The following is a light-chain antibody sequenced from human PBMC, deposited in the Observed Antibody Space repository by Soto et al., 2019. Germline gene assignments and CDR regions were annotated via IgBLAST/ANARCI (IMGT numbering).Light chain of an antibody. Sequence: DIQMTQSPSSVSASVGDRVTITCRASQGVSSWLAWYQQKPGRAPKLLIYGASTLQSGVPSRFSGSGSGTDFSLTITTLQPEDSATYYCQQPDTFPLTFGGGTKVDIK. J-gene: IGKJ4*01. V-gene: IGKV1-12*01. CDR1: QGVSSW. CDR3: QQPDTFPLT. CDR2: GAS.